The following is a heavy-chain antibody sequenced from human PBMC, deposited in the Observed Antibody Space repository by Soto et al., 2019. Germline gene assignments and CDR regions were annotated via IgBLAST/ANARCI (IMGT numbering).Heavy chain of an antibody. V-gene: IGHV3-30*18. D-gene: IGHD2-2*01. CDR2: VSYDGSNK. J-gene: IGHJ6*02. CDR1: GFTFSSYG. Sequence: PGGSLRLSCAASGFTFSSYGMHWVRQAPGKGLEWVAVVSYDGSNKYYADSVKGRFTISRDNSKNTLYLQMNSLRAEDTAVYYCAKEIIVVVPAAMRGMDVWGQGTTVTV. CDR3: AKEIIVVVPAAMRGMDV.